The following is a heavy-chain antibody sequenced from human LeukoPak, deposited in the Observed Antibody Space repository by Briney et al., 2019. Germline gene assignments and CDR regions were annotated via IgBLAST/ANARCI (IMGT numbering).Heavy chain of an antibody. J-gene: IGHJ6*02. CDR3: ARASGYYYGMDV. Sequence: ASVKVSCKASGYTFISYYLHWVRQAPGQGLEWMGIINPSGGSTSYAQKFQGRVTITADKSTSTAYMELSSLRSEDTAVYYCARASGYYYGMDVWGQGTTVTVSS. V-gene: IGHV1-46*01. D-gene: IGHD6-25*01. CDR2: INPSGGST. CDR1: GYTFISYY.